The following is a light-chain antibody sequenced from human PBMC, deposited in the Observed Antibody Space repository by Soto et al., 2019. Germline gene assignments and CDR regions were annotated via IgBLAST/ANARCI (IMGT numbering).Light chain of an antibody. V-gene: IGKV3-20*01. CDR2: GAS. Sequence: EIVLTQSPGTLSLSPGERATLSCRASQSVSSSYLAWYQQKPGQAPRLLIYGASSRATGIPDRFSGSGSGTDFTLTISRLEPEDFAVYYCQQDHNSPLTFGGGTKVEIK. J-gene: IGKJ4*01. CDR3: QQDHNSPLT. CDR1: QSVSSSY.